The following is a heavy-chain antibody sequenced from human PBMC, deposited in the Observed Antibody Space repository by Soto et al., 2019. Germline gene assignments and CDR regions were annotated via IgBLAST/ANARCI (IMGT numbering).Heavy chain of an antibody. D-gene: IGHD1-26*01. CDR3: TYGSASYYYYGMDV. J-gene: IGHJ6*02. CDR1: VFTFSGSA. V-gene: IGHV3-73*01. CDR2: IRSKANSYAT. Sequence: GGSLRLSCAASVFTFSGSAMHWVRQASRKGLEWVGRIRSKANSYATAYAASVKGRFTISRDDSENTAYLQMNSLKTEDTAVYYCTYGSASYYYYGMDVWGQGTTVTVSS.